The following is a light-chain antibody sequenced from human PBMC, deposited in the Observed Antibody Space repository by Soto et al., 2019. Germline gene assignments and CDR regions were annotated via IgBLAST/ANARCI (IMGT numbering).Light chain of an antibody. Sequence: ERVMPKSTVTLSVSPGERATLSCRASQSVSSNLAWYQQKPGQAPRLLIYDASNRATGIPARFSGSGSGTEFTLTISSLQSDDSAIYYCQQFGDWPSFGLGTKVDI. CDR3: QQFGDWPS. CDR2: DAS. V-gene: IGKV3D-15*01. CDR1: QSVSSN. J-gene: IGKJ1*01.